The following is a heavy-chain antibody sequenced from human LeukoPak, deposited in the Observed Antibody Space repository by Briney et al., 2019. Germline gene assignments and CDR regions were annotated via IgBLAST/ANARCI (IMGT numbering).Heavy chain of an antibody. Sequence: GGSLRLSCGASGFTFSSHWMSWVRQVPGKGLEWVANIKQDGSEKYYVDSVEGRFTISRDNAKNSLYLQMNSLRAEDTAVYICARDQTTVGLDFWGQGTLVSVSS. D-gene: IGHD4-23*01. CDR1: GFTFSSHW. V-gene: IGHV3-7*03. CDR2: IKQDGSEK. J-gene: IGHJ4*02. CDR3: ARDQTTVGLDF.